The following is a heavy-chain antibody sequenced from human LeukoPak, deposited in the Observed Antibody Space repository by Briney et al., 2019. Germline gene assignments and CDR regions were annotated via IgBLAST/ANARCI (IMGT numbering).Heavy chain of an antibody. Sequence: SETLSLTCTVSGGSISSYYWSWIRQLPGKGLEWIGYIYYSGSTNYNPSLKSRVTISVDTSKNQFSLKLSSVTAADTAVYYCARHFAFSYYYMDVWGKGTTVTVSS. J-gene: IGHJ6*03. V-gene: IGHV4-59*08. CDR1: GGSISSYY. CDR2: IYYSGST. CDR3: ARHFAFSYYYMDV.